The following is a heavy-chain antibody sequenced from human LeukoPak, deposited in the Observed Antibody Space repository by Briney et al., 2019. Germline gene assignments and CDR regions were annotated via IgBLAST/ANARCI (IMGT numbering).Heavy chain of an antibody. CDR3: ARSEGIAAPGYFQH. CDR1: GYTFTSYG. D-gene: IGHD6-13*01. J-gene: IGHJ1*01. Sequence: ASVKVSCKASGYTFTSYGISWVRQAPGQGLEWMGWISAYNGNTNYAQKLQGRVTMTRDTSISTAYMELSRLRSDDTAVYYCARSEGIAAPGYFQHWGQGTLVTVSS. CDR2: ISAYNGNT. V-gene: IGHV1-18*01.